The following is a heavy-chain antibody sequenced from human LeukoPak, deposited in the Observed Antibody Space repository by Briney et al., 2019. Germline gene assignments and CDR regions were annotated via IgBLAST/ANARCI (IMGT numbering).Heavy chain of an antibody. CDR2: ISGRGGST. J-gene: IGHJ6*02. CDR1: GFTFSSYA. CDR3: AKDFWRGGYAGYYYYGMDV. V-gene: IGHV3-23*01. D-gene: IGHD3-3*01. Sequence: GGSLRLSCAASGFTFSSYAMSWVRQAPGKGLEWVSAISGRGGSTYYADSVKGRFTISRDNSKNTLYLQMNSLRAEDTAVYYCAKDFWRGGYAGYYYYGMDVWGQGTTVTVSS.